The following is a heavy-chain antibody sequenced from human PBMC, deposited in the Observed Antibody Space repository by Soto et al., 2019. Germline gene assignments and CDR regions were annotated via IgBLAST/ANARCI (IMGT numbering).Heavy chain of an antibody. CDR1: GYTFTSYD. J-gene: IGHJ4*02. V-gene: IGHV1-8*01. Sequence: QVQLVQSGAEVKKPGASVKVSCKASGYTFTSYDINWVRQATGQGLEWMGWMNPNSGNTGYAQKFQGSVTMTRNTSISTAYMDLSSLRSEETALYYCAREISGSYRFDYWGQGTLVTVSS. D-gene: IGHD1-26*01. CDR2: MNPNSGNT. CDR3: AREISGSYRFDY.